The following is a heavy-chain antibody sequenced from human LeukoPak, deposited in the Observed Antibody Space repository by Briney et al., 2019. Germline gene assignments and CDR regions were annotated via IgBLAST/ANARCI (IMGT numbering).Heavy chain of an antibody. D-gene: IGHD6-19*01. V-gene: IGHV3-30*14. CDR3: ARNSVAGTGNY. J-gene: IGHJ4*02. CDR1: GFTFSSYA. CDR2: ISYDGSNK. Sequence: GGSLRLSCAASGFTFSSYAMHWVRQAPGKGLEWVAVISYDGSNKYYADSVKGRFTISRDNSKDTVYLQMNSLRPEDMAVYYCARNSVAGTGNYWGQGTLVTVSS.